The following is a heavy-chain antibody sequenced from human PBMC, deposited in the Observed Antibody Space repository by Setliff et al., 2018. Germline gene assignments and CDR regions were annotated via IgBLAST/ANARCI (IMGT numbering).Heavy chain of an antibody. CDR1: GFNFMNYG. J-gene: IGHJ3*02. D-gene: IGHD3-22*01. V-gene: IGHV3-48*01. Sequence: PGGSLRLSCAASGFNFMNYGMNWVRQAPGEGLEWVSYISSISSSTIYYADSVKGRFTVSRDNAKNSLYLQMNSLRAEDTAVYYCARQRYYDTTGKAFDIWGQGTMVTVSS. CDR3: ARQRYYDTTGKAFDI. CDR2: ISSISSSTI.